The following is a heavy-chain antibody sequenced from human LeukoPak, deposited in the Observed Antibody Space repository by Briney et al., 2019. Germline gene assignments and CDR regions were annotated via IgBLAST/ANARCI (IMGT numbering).Heavy chain of an antibody. V-gene: IGHV4-30-2*01. D-gene: IGHD1-26*01. CDR3: ARDGGSGSPLGAFDI. J-gene: IGHJ3*02. Sequence: PSETLSLTCTVSGGSISSGGYYWSWIRQPPGKGLEWIGYIYHSGSTYYNPSLKSRVTISVDRSKNQFSLKLSSVTAADTAVYYCARDGGSGSPLGAFDIWGQGTMVTVSS. CDR2: IYHSGST. CDR1: GGSISSGGYY.